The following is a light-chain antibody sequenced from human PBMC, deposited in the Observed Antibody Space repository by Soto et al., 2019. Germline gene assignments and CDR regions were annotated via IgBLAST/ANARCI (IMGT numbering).Light chain of an antibody. Sequence: IKLTQSPATLPLSLGXRATLSCRASQGVSSYLAWYQQKPGQAPRLLIYDASNRATGIPARFSGSGSGTDFTLTISSLEPEDFAVYHCQQRGNWPLTFCGGTTVDIK. CDR1: QGVSSY. CDR2: DAS. J-gene: IGKJ4*01. CDR3: QQRGNWPLT. V-gene: IGKV3-11*01.